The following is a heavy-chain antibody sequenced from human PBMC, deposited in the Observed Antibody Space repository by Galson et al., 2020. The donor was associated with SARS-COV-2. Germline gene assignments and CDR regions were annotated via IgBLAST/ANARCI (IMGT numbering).Heavy chain of an antibody. D-gene: IGHD1-26*01. CDR2: ISSSGSTI. CDR1: GFTFSDYY. Sequence: NSGGSLRLSCAASGFTFSDYYMSWIRQAPGKGLEWVSYISSSGSTIYYADSVKGRFTISRDNAKNSLYLQMNSLRAEDTAVYCCARDGIVGARCDYWGQGTLVTVSS. CDR3: ARDGIVGARCDY. V-gene: IGHV3-11*01. J-gene: IGHJ4*02.